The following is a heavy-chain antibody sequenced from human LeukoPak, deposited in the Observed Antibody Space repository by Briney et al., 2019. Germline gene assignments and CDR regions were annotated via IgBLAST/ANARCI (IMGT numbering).Heavy chain of an antibody. CDR2: IIPIFGTA. CDR3: ARAVIVLSSWSHDYYYLDV. D-gene: IGHD2-8*01. Sequence: SVKVSCKASGGTFSSYAISWVRQAPGQGLEWMGGIIPIFGTANYAQKFQGRVTITADKSTSTAYMELSSLRSEDTAVYYCARAVIVLSSWSHDYYYLDVWGKGTTVTV. V-gene: IGHV1-69*06. CDR1: GGTFSSYA. J-gene: IGHJ6*03.